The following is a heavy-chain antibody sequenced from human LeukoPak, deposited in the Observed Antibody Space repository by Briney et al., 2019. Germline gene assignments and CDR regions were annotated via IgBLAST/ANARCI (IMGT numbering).Heavy chain of an antibody. CDR1: GGSFSGYY. D-gene: IGHD4-11*01. V-gene: IGHV4-34*01. CDR3: ARLYTVTHYYYMDV. CDR2: INHSGST. Sequence: SETLSLTCAVYGGSFSGYYWSWIRQPPGKGLEWIGEINHSGSTNYNPSLKSRVTISVDTSKNQFSLKLSSVTAADTAVYYCARLYTVTHYYYMDVWGKGTTVTVSS. J-gene: IGHJ6*03.